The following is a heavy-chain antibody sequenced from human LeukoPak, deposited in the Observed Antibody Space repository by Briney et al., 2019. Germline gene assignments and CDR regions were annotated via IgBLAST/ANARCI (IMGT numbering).Heavy chain of an antibody. Sequence: GGSLRLSCSAFGFTFDDYAMRWVRQFPGKGMERVSHISLEGATIAYADSVKGRLATSRDNTKNSLFLEMTSLRHEDTALYYCVKNFRVGVIGAVDRWGQGTLVIVSS. J-gene: IGHJ4*02. V-gene: IGHV3-9*01. CDR3: VKNFRVGVIGAVDR. CDR1: GFTFDDYA. CDR2: ISLEGATI. D-gene: IGHD3-10*01.